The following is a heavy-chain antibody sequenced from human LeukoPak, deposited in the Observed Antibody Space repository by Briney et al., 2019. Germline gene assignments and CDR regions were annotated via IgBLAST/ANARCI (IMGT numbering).Heavy chain of an antibody. V-gene: IGHV3-11*06. D-gene: IGHD3-9*01. J-gene: IGHJ4*02. CDR3: ARDRDILTGLFDN. CDR2: ISTSGGYT. Sequence: GGSLRLSCAASGFTFGAYYMSWIRQAPGKGLEWVSYISTSGGYTNYAISVKGRFTISRDNAKNSLYLQMNSLRAGDTAVYYCARDRDILTGLFDNWGQGTLVTVSS. CDR1: GFTFGAYY.